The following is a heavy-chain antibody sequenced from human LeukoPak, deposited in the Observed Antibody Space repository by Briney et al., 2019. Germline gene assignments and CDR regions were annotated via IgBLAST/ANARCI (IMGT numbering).Heavy chain of an antibody. CDR1: GFTFSSYA. CDR3: AKARDSLGELSFH. V-gene: IGHV3-23*01. D-gene: IGHD3-16*02. J-gene: IGHJ4*02. Sequence: GGSLRLSCAASGFTFSSYAMSWVRQAPGKGLEWVSAISHDGGTPYYADSVKGRFTVSRDSSKNTVYLQMNSLRAEDTAVYYCAKARDSLGELSFHGGQGTLVTVSS. CDR2: ISHDGGTP.